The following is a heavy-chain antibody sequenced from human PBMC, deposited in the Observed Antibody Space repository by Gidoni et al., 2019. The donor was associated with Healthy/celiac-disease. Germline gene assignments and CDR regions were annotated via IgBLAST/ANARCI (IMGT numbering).Heavy chain of an antibody. CDR3: ATGRVVVDYFDY. CDR1: GFTVSSNY. Sequence: EVQLVESGGGLVQPGGSLRLSCAASGFTVSSNYMSWVRQAPEKGLEWVSVIYSGGSTYYADSVKGRFTISRDNSKNTLYLQMNSLRAEDTAVYYCATGRVVVDYFDYWGQGTLVTVSS. CDR2: IYSGGST. D-gene: IGHD3-22*01. J-gene: IGHJ4*02. V-gene: IGHV3-66*01.